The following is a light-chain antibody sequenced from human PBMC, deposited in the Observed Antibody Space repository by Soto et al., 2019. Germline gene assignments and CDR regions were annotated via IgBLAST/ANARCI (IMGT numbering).Light chain of an antibody. CDR3: SSYTSTNSWV. V-gene: IGLV2-14*01. CDR2: DVS. J-gene: IGLJ7*01. Sequence: QSALTQSASVSGSPGQSITISCTGTSSDVGGYNYVSWYQQHPGKAPKLIIYDVSNRPSGVSTRFSGSKSGNTASLTISGLQAEDEADYSCSSYTSTNSWVSGGGTQLTVL. CDR1: SSDVGGYNY.